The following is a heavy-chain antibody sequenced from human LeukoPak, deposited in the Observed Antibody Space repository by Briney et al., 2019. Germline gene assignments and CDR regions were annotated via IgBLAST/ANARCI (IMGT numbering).Heavy chain of an antibody. J-gene: IGHJ3*02. Sequence: SETLSLTCAVYGGSFSGYYWSWIRQPPGKGLEWIGEINHSGSTNHNPSLKSRVTISVDTSKNQFSLKLSSVTAADTAVYYCARAYSSGWRDAFDIWGQGTMVTVSS. CDR2: INHSGST. V-gene: IGHV4-34*01. CDR1: GGSFSGYY. D-gene: IGHD6-19*01. CDR3: ARAYSSGWRDAFDI.